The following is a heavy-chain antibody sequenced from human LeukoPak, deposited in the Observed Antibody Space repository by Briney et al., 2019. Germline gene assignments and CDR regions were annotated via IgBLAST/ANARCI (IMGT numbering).Heavy chain of an antibody. CDR3: AREALGYSSGYFDY. J-gene: IGHJ4*02. CDR1: VYTFTGYY. CDR2: INPNSGGT. D-gene: IGHD6-19*01. V-gene: IGHV1-2*02. Sequence: ASVKVSFKSSVYTFTGYYMHWVRQAPGQGLEWMGWINPNSGGTNYAQKFQGRVTMTRDTSISTAYMELSRLRSDDTAVYYCAREALGYSSGYFDYWGQGTLVTVSS.